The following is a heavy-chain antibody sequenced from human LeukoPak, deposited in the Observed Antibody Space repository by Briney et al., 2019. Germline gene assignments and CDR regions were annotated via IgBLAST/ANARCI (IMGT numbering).Heavy chain of an antibody. Sequence: GGSLRLSCAASGFTVSTKYMSWVRQAPGKGLEWVSVIYSGGSTEYADSVKGRFTISRDNSKNTLYLQMNSLRAEDTAVYYCATRTHSGNYIGYFDYWGQGTLVTVSS. CDR2: IYSGGST. V-gene: IGHV3-66*01. CDR3: ATRTHSGNYIGYFDY. J-gene: IGHJ4*02. CDR1: GFTVSTKY. D-gene: IGHD1-26*01.